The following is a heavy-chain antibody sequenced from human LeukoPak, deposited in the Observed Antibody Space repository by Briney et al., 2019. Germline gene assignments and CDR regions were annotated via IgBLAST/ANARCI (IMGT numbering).Heavy chain of an antibody. CDR3: ARDRAAAVTFDY. Sequence: SETLSLTCTVSGYSISSGYYWGWIRQPPGKGLEWIGYIYYSGSTYYNPSLKSRVTISVDTSKNQFSLKLSSVTAADTAVYYCARDRAAAVTFDYWGQGTLVTVSS. CDR1: GYSISSGYY. D-gene: IGHD6-13*01. CDR2: IYYSGST. J-gene: IGHJ4*02. V-gene: IGHV4-38-2*02.